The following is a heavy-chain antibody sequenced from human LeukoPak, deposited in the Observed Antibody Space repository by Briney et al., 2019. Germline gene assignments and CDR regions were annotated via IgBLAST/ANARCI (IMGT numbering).Heavy chain of an antibody. V-gene: IGHV5-51*01. CDR2: IYPGDSDT. J-gene: IGHJ3*02. CDR1: GYSFTSHW. Sequence: GESLKISCKGSGYSFTSHWIGWVRQMPGKGLEWMGIIYPGDSDTRYSPSFQGQVTISADKSISTAYLQWSSLKASDTAMYYCARRFTYYYDSRDAFDIWGQGTMVTVSS. D-gene: IGHD3-22*01. CDR3: ARRFTYYYDSRDAFDI.